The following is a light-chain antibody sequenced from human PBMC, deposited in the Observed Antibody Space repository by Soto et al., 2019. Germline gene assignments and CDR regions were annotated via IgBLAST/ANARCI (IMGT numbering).Light chain of an antibody. CDR3: GTWDTTMSGLL. J-gene: IGLJ2*01. CDR2: DNN. Sequence: QSVLTQPPSVSAAPGQKVTISCSGTDSNIGKNYVSWYQQFPGTVPKVVIYDNNNRPSGIPDRFSGSKSGTSATLGITGLQTGDEADYYCGTWDTTMSGLLFGGGTKLTVL. CDR1: DSNIGKNY. V-gene: IGLV1-51*01.